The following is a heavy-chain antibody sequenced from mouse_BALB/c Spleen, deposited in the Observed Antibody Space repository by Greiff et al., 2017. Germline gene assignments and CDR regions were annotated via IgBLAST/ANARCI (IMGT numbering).Heavy chain of an antibody. CDR3: AREGEIYYDYDWFAY. V-gene: IGHV1-14*01. D-gene: IGHD2-4*01. CDR1: GYTFTSYV. CDR2: INPYNDGT. J-gene: IGHJ3*01. Sequence: VQLKQSGPELVKPGASVKMSCKASGYTFTSYVMHWVKQKPGQGLEWIGYINPYNDGTKYNEKFKGKATLTSDKSSSTAYMELSSLTSEDSAVYYCAREGEIYYDYDWFAYWGQGTLVTVSA.